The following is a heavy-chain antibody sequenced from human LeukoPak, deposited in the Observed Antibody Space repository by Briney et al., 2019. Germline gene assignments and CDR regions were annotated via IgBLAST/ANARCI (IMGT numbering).Heavy chain of an antibody. CDR3: AKDLRAVAGKSPIFFDY. CDR2: IKQDGSEK. J-gene: IGHJ4*02. V-gene: IGHV3-7*01. D-gene: IGHD6-19*01. Sequence: GGSLRLSCAASGFTFSSYWMSWVRQAPGKGLEWVANIKQDGSEKYYVDSVKGRFTISRDNYKNTLYLQMNSLRAEDTAVYYCAKDLRAVAGKSPIFFDYWGQGTLVTVSS. CDR1: GFTFSSYW.